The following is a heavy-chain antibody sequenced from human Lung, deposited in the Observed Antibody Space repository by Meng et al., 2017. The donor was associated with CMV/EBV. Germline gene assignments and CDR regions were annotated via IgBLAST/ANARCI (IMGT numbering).Heavy chain of an antibody. CDR1: GFTFTSYG. CDR3: VKGAAGLVP. V-gene: IGHV3-23*03. D-gene: IGHD3/OR15-3a*01. J-gene: IGHJ4*02. CDR2: IYNDGSRT. Sequence: GESXKISCAASGFTFTSYGMSWVRQAPGKGLEWVSLIYNDGSRTYYADSVKGRFTISRDNSKNTVSLQMNNLRVEDSAVYYCVKGAAGLVPWGQGTLVTGAS.